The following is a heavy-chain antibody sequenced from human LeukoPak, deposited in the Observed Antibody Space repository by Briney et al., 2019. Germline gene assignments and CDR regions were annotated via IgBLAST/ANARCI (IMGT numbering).Heavy chain of an antibody. CDR2: IYSGGST. Sequence: GGSLRLSCAASGFTVNSNYMSWVRQAPGKGLEWVSVIYSGGSTYYADSVKGRFTISRHNSKNTLYLQMNSLRAEDTAVYYCASSLSRDGYNYYFDYWGQGTLVTVSS. D-gene: IGHD5-24*01. J-gene: IGHJ4*02. V-gene: IGHV3-53*04. CDR1: GFTVNSNY. CDR3: ASSLSRDGYNYYFDY.